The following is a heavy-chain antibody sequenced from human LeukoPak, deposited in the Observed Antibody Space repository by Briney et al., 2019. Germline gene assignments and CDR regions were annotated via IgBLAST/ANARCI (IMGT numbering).Heavy chain of an antibody. Sequence: PGGSLRLSCAASGFTFSSYDTSWVRQAPGKGLEWVSASGGDGGSTYADSVKGRFTISRDNSKNTLYLQMNSLRAEDTATYYCAKALNYWYFDLWGRGNLVTVSS. V-gene: IGHV3-23*01. CDR2: SGGDGGST. CDR1: GFTFSSYD. CDR3: AKALNYWYFDL. J-gene: IGHJ2*01.